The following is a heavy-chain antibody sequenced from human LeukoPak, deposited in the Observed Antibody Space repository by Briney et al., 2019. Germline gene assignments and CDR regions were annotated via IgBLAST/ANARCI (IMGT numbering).Heavy chain of an antibody. V-gene: IGHV1-46*01. Sequence: ASVKVSCKASGYTFTSYYMHWVRQAPGQGLEWMGIINPSGGSTSYAQKFQGRVTMTGDTSTSTVYMELSSLRSEDTAVYYCARSRDTSNFWSGYWYYYYGMDVWGQGTTVTVSS. CDR3: ARSRDTSNFWSGYWYYYYGMDV. J-gene: IGHJ6*02. D-gene: IGHD3-3*01. CDR1: GYTFTSYY. CDR2: INPSGGST.